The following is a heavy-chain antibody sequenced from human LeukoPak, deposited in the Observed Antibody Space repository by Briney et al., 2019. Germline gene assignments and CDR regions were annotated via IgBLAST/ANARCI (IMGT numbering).Heavy chain of an antibody. J-gene: IGHJ4*02. CDR1: GCIFSSYG. CDR3: AKSQSLLSLGGPFDS. V-gene: IGHV3-23*01. Sequence: GGSLRLSCAATGCIFSSYGMSWVRQAPGKGLEWVSGISGRGGATYSADSVKGRLTISRDNSKNTLYLHMNSLRAEDTAIYYCAKSQSLLSLGGPFDSWGQGTLVTVSS. D-gene: IGHD3-16*01. CDR2: ISGRGGAT.